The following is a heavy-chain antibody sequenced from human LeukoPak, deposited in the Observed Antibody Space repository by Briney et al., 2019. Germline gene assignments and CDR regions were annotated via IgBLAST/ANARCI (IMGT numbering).Heavy chain of an antibody. V-gene: IGHV3-30-3*01. J-gene: IGHJ4*02. Sequence: GGSLRLSCAASGFTFSSYAMHWVRQAPGKGLEWVAVISYDGSNKYYADSVKGRFTISRDNSKNTLYLQMNSLRAEDTAVYYCAAVSGNHYFDYWGQGTLVTVSS. CDR1: GFTFSSYA. CDR2: ISYDGSNK. CDR3: AAVSGNHYFDY. D-gene: IGHD1-26*01.